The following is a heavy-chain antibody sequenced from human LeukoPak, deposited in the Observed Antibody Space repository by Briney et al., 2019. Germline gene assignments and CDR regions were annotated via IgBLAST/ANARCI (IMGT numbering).Heavy chain of an antibody. CDR2: ISDSGRNS. J-gene: IGHJ4*02. Sequence: GGPLRLSCAASGFIFSNYAMSWVRQAPGKGLEWVSAISDSGRNSYYADSVKGRFTISRDNSKNTLYLQMNNLRAEETAVYYCTRDRLVYTYWGQGTLVTVSS. CDR3: TRDRLVYTY. CDR1: GFIFSNYA. D-gene: IGHD3-10*01. V-gene: IGHV3-23*01.